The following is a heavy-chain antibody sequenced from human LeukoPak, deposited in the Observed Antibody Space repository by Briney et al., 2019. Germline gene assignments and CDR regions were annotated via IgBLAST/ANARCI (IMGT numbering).Heavy chain of an antibody. CDR3: ATLFFCSITTSCSYFDY. Sequence: GGSLRLSCAASGFIFSSYAMSWVRQAPGKGLEWVSAISASGDATYYTDSVKGRFTVSRDTSKNTLYLQMNSLGAEDTAVYYCATLFFCSITTSCSYFDYWGQGTLVTVSS. J-gene: IGHJ4*02. D-gene: IGHD2-2*01. CDR2: ISASGDAT. V-gene: IGHV3-23*01. CDR1: GFIFSSYA.